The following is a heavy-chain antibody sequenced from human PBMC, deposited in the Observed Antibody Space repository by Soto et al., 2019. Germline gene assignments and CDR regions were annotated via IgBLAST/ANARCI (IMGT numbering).Heavy chain of an antibody. D-gene: IGHD6-13*01. V-gene: IGHV2-26*04. CDR2: IFSNDEK. CDR1: GFSLSNAGLG. CDR3: ASTYTTSWYRFDP. Sequence: QVTVKESGPVLVKPTETLTLTCTVSGFSLSNAGLGVSWIRQPPGKALEWLAHIFSNDEKSYSTSLKIRLTISKDTSKSQVVLTMTNMDPVDTATYYCASTYTTSWYRFDPWGQGTLVTVSS. J-gene: IGHJ5*02.